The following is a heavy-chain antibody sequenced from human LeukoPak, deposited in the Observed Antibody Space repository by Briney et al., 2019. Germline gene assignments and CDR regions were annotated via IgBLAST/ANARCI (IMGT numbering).Heavy chain of an antibody. J-gene: IGHJ4*02. V-gene: IGHV3-9*01. CDR2: ISWNGDTL. Sequence: PGGSLRLSCAASGFTFDDYAMHWVRQAPGKGLEWVSGISWNGDTLGYADSVKGRFTISRDDAKNSLYLQMNSLRVEDTALYFCAKDLRFWGQGTLVTVSS. CDR1: GFTFDDYA. CDR3: AKDLRF.